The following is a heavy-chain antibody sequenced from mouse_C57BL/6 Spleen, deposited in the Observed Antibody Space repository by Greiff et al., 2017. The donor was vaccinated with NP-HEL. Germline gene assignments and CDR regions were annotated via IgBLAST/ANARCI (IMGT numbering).Heavy chain of an antibody. Sequence: QVQLKESGAELARPGASVKLSCKASGYTFTSYGISWVKQRTGQGLEWIGEIYPRSGNTYYNEKFKGKATLTADKSSSTAYMELRSLTSEDSAVYFCARYSDYDGDPTWFAYWGQGTLVTVSA. V-gene: IGHV1-81*01. CDR1: GYTFTSYG. CDR2: IYPRSGNT. D-gene: IGHD2-4*01. CDR3: ARYSDYDGDPTWFAY. J-gene: IGHJ3*01.